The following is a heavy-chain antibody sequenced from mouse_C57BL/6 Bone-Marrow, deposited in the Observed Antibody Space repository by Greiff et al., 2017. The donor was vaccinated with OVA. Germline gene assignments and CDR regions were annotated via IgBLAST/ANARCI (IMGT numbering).Heavy chain of an antibody. V-gene: IGHV5-16*01. CDR1: GFTFSDYY. CDR2: INYDGSST. J-gene: IGHJ2*01. Sequence: EVNLVESEGGLVQPGSSMKLSCTASGFTFSDYYMAWVRQVPEKGLEWVANINYDGSSTYYLDSLKSRFIISRDNAKNILYLQMSSLKSEDTATYYCARCYGSSYGYFDYWGQGTTLTVSS. D-gene: IGHD1-1*01. CDR3: ARCYGSSYGYFDY.